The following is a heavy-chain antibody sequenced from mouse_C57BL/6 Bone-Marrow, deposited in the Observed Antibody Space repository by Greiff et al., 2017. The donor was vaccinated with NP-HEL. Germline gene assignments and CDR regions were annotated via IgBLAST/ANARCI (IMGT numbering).Heavy chain of an antibody. Sequence: EVKLVESGAELVRPGASVKLSCTVSGFNIKDDYMPWVKQRPEQGLEWIGWIDPENGYTEYASKFQGKATITADTSSNTAYLQLSSLTSEDTAVYYCATGGSSPYAMDYWGQGTSVTVSS. CDR3: ATGGSSPYAMDY. J-gene: IGHJ4*01. CDR1: GFNIKDDY. CDR2: IDPENGYT. V-gene: IGHV14-4*01. D-gene: IGHD1-1*01.